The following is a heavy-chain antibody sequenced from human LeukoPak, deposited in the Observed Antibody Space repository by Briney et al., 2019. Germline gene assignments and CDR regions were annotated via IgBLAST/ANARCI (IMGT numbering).Heavy chain of an antibody. V-gene: IGHV3-21*01. Sequence: PGGSLRLSCAASGFTFSSYSMNWVRQAPGKGLEWVSSISSSSSYIYYADSVKGRFTISRDNAKNSLYLQMSSLRAEGTAVYYCTREVREYQLLGSIDYWGQGTLVTVSS. CDR1: GFTFSSYS. CDR2: ISSSSSYI. D-gene: IGHD2-2*01. CDR3: TREVREYQLLGSIDY. J-gene: IGHJ4*02.